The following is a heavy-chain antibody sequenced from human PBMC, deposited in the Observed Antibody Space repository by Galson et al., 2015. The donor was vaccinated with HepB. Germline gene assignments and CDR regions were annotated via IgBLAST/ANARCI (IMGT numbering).Heavy chain of an antibody. Sequence: SLRLSCAASVFTFSTYGMSWVRQAPGKGLEWVSAISGSGGSTYYADSVKGRFTISRDNSKNTLYLQMNSLRAEDTAVYYCAIRYYYGSGSYYRRGPLFDYWGQGTLVTVSS. CDR2: ISGSGGST. CDR1: VFTFSTYG. V-gene: IGHV3-23*01. CDR3: AIRYYYGSGSYYRRGPLFDY. D-gene: IGHD3-10*01. J-gene: IGHJ4*02.